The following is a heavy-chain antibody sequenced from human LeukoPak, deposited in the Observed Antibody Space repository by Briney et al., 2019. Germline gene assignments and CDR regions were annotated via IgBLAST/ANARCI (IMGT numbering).Heavy chain of an antibody. V-gene: IGHV3-30*03. CDR1: GFTFSSYG. CDR2: ISYDGSNK. J-gene: IGHJ4*02. D-gene: IGHD4-11*01. CDR3: ARDRNYPRDQFDY. Sequence: GGSLRLSCAASGFTFSSYGMHWVRQAPGKGLEWVAVISYDGSNKYYADSVKGRFTISRDNSKNTLYLQMNSLRAEDTAVYFCARDRNYPRDQFDYWGQGTLVTVSS.